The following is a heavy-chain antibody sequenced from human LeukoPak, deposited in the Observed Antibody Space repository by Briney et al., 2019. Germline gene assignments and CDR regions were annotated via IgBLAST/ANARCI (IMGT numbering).Heavy chain of an antibody. J-gene: IGHJ4*02. CDR3: ARGTRINYIDC. D-gene: IGHD2/OR15-2a*01. CDR2: IYYSGST. V-gene: IGHV4-59*08. Sequence: SGTLSLTCIVSFGSLISYFWRWIRQPPGKGLEWIGFIYYSGSTNYNPSLKSRVTISVDTSKNQFSLKLSSVTAADTAMYYYARGTRINYIDCRGQGTLATVPS. CDR1: FGSLISYF.